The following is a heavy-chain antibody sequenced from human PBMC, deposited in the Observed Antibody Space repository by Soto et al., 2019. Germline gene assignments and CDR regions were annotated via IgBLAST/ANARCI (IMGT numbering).Heavy chain of an antibody. D-gene: IGHD6-13*01. V-gene: IGHV4-4*07. CDR1: GGSISNYY. CDR3: ARGVPAAGTDWFDP. J-gene: IGHJ5*02. Sequence: SETLSLTCTVSGGSISNYYWSWIRQSAEKRLEWIGRVSSTGSSYYNPSLKSRVTISVDTSKNQVSLNLTSVAAADTAVYYCARGVPAAGTDWFDPWGQGTLVTVSS. CDR2: VSSTGSS.